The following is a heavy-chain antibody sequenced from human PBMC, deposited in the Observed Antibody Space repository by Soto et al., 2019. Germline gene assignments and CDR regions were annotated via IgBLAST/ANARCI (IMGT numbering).Heavy chain of an antibody. CDR1: GYTFTGYY. J-gene: IGHJ4*02. CDR2: INPNSGGT. D-gene: IGHD3-22*01. Sequence: GASVKVSCKASGYTFTGYYMHWVRQAPGQGLEWMGWINPNSGGTNYAQKFQGWVTMTRDTSISTAYMELSRLRSDDTAVYYCARRGFGGGYYDSSLLYYFDYWGQGTLVTVSS. CDR3: ARRGFGGGYYDSSLLYYFDY. V-gene: IGHV1-2*04.